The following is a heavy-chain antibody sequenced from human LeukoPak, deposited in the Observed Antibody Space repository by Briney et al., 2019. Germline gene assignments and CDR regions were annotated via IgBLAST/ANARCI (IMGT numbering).Heavy chain of an antibody. Sequence: SETLSLTCAVSGGSFSGYYWTWIRQPPGKGLEWIGEINHSGSTNYNPSLKSRVTISVDTSKNQFSLKLSSVTAADTAVYYCARGREYYYGMDVWGQGTTVTVSS. CDR3: ARGREYYYGMDV. CDR1: GGSFSGYY. D-gene: IGHD1-26*01. V-gene: IGHV4-34*01. J-gene: IGHJ6*02. CDR2: INHSGST.